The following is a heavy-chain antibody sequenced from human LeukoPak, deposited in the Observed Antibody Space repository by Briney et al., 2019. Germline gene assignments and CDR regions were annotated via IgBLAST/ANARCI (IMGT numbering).Heavy chain of an antibody. V-gene: IGHV3-21*01. CDR2: ISSSSSYI. Sequence: GGSLRLSCAASGFTFSSYSMNWVRQAPGKGLEWVSSISSSSSYIYYADSVKGRFTISRDNAKNSLYLQMNSLRAEDTAVYYCARGPYCCSTSCWTNWYFDLWGRGTLVTVSS. CDR1: GFTFSSYS. CDR3: ARGPYCCSTSCWTNWYFDL. D-gene: IGHD2-2*01. J-gene: IGHJ2*01.